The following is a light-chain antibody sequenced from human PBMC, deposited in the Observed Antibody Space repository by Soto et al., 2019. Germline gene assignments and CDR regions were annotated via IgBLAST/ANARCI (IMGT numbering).Light chain of an antibody. V-gene: IGKV4-1*01. J-gene: IGKJ3*01. CDR1: QSVLHSSDNTNY. CDR2: WAS. CDR3: QQFYNSPFT. Sequence: DIVMTQSPDFLAVSLGERATNCKSSQSVLHSSDNTNYLTWYQQKPGQPPKLLIFWASTRESGVPDRFSGSGSGTDFTLTINSLQAEDVAVYYCQQFYNSPFTFGPGTKVDIK.